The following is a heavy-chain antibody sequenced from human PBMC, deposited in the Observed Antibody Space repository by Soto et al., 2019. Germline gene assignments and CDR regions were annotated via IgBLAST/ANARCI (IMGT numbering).Heavy chain of an antibody. CDR3: ARVPYYDYVWGSYGAFDI. J-gene: IGHJ3*02. V-gene: IGHV3-74*01. CDR1: GFTFSSYW. Sequence: VGSLRLSCAASGFTFSSYWMHWVRQAPGKGLVWVSRINSDGSSTSYADSVKGRFTISRDNAKNTLYLQMNSLRAEDTAVYYCARVPYYDYVWGSYGAFDIWGQGTMVTVSS. D-gene: IGHD3-16*01. CDR2: INSDGSST.